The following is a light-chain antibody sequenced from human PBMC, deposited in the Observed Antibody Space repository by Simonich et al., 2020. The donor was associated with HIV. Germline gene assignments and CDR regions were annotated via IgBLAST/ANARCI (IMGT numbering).Light chain of an antibody. CDR2: EVS. CDR1: QSLLHTAGKPY. CDR3: MQSIQLLYT. J-gene: IGKJ2*01. Sequence: IMMTQTPLSLSVTPGQPASISCKSTQSLLHTAGKPYLYWYVQKPGTSPQFLIYEVSNRLSGVPDRFSGIGSGTNFTLKITRVEAEDVGVYYCMQSIQLLYTFGQGTKLQIK. V-gene: IGKV2D-29*02.